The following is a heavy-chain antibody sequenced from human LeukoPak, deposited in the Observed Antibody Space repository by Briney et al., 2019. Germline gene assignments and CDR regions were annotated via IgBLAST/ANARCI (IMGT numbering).Heavy chain of an antibody. CDR1: GASTSSAGYY. V-gene: IGHV4-31*03. Sequence: PSETLSLTCSVAGASTSSAGYYWSWIRQHPGKGLEWIGYIYYSGNTYYNPSLKSRVTISVDTSKGQFSLKLSSVTAADTAVYFCARSISYGSAFDSWGQGRMVSVSS. D-gene: IGHD5-18*01. J-gene: IGHJ3*02. CDR3: ARSISYGSAFDS. CDR2: IYYSGNT.